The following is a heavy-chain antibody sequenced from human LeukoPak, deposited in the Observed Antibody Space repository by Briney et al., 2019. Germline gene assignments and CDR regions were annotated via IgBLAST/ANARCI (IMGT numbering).Heavy chain of an antibody. CDR2: ISDSAVGT. Sequence: GGSLRLSCATSGFTFSNYAMSWVHQAPGKGLEWVSIISDSAVGTYYTDSVKGRFTISRDNSKNTLYLQMNSLRAEDTAVYYCAKSDSSGWYVLDYWGQGTLVTVSS. CDR3: AKSDSSGWYVLDY. D-gene: IGHD6-19*01. V-gene: IGHV3-23*01. J-gene: IGHJ4*02. CDR1: GFTFSNYA.